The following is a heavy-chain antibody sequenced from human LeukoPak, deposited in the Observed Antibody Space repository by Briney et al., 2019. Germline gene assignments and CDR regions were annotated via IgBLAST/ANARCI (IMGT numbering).Heavy chain of an antibody. D-gene: IGHD3-10*01. V-gene: IGHV4-39*01. CDR1: GGSISSSRYY. CDR3: AGLSGERGDV. J-gene: IGHJ6*02. CDR2: IYYSGST. Sequence: SETLSLTCTVSGGSISSSRYYWGWIRQPPGKGLEWIGTIYYSGSTYYNPSLKSRVTISVDMSKNQFSLKLSSVTAADTAVYYCAGLSGERGDVRGQGTTVTVSS.